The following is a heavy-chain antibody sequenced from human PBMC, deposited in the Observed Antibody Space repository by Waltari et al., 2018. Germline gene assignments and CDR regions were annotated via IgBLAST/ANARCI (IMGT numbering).Heavy chain of an antibody. V-gene: IGHV4-34*01. J-gene: IGHJ3*02. CDR2: INHSGST. CDR3: ATEVATITNDAFDI. Sequence: QVQLQQWGAGLLKPSETLSLTCAVYGGSFSGYYWSWIRQPPGKGLEWIGEINHSGSTNYNPSLKSRVTISVDTAKNQFSLKLSSVTAADTAVYYCATEVATITNDAFDIWGQGTMVTVSS. D-gene: IGHD5-12*01. CDR1: GGSFSGYY.